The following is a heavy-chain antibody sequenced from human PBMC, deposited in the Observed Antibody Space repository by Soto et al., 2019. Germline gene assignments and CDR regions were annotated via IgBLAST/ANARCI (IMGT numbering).Heavy chain of an antibody. J-gene: IGHJ6*02. D-gene: IGHD2-2*02. CDR2: ISYDGSNK. Sequence: QVQLVESGGGVVQPGRSLRLSCAASGFTFSSYGMHWVRQAPGKGLEWVAVISYDGSNKYYADSVKGRFTISRDNSKTTLYLQMNSLRAEDTAVYYCAKDLSCSSTSCYSWVLYYGMDVWGQGTTVTVSS. CDR3: AKDLSCSSTSCYSWVLYYGMDV. CDR1: GFTFSSYG. V-gene: IGHV3-30*18.